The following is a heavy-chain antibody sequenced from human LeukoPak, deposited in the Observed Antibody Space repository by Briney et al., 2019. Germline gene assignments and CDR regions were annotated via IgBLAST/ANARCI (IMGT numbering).Heavy chain of an antibody. D-gene: IGHD3-9*01. CDR3: ARSYCDILTGYYLFDY. V-gene: IGHV1-2*06. CDR1: GYTFTGYY. Sequence: ASVKVSCKASGYTFTGYYMHWVRQAPGQGLEWMGRINPNSGGTNYAQKFQGRVTMTRDTSISTAYMELSRLRSDDTAVYYCARSYCDILTGYYLFDYWGQGTLVTVSS. CDR2: INPNSGGT. J-gene: IGHJ4*02.